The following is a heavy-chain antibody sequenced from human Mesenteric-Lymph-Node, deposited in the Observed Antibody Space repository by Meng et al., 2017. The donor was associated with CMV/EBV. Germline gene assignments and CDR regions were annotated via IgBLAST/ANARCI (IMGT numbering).Heavy chain of an antibody. CDR3: SRDIRAYYDFWSGPDY. V-gene: IGHV3-49*04. CDR1: GFTFGDYP. J-gene: IGHJ4*02. CDR2: INTRVYDEAT. Sequence: GESLKISCTVSGFTFGDYPLHWVRQAPGKGLEWVGFINTRVYDEATRYAASVKDRFTISRDDSKSIAFLQMNSLKTEDTAVYYCSRDIRAYYDFWSGPDYWGQGTLVTVSS. D-gene: IGHD3-3*01.